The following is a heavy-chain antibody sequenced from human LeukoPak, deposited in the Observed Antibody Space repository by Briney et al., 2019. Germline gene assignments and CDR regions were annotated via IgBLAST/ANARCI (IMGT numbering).Heavy chain of an antibody. J-gene: IGHJ6*04. V-gene: IGHV3-11*04. CDR2: ISSSGSTI. CDR1: GFTFSDYY. CDR3: ARPLLADYDILTGYPPMDV. D-gene: IGHD3-9*01. Sequence: PGGSLRLSCAASGFTFSDYYMSWIRQAPGKGLEWVSYISSSGSTIYYADSVKGRFTISRDNAKNSLYLQMNGLRAEDTAVYYCARPLLADYDILTGYPPMDVWGKGTTVTVSS.